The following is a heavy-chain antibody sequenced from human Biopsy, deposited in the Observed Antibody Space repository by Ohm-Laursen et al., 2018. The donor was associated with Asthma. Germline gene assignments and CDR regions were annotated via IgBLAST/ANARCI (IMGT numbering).Heavy chain of an antibody. CDR2: ISSDGHNK. Sequence: SLRLSCAASGLVFSQSGMHWVRQAPGKGLEWVALISSDGHNKYYKDSVKGRFTISRDNSKLRLYLEINSLRVEDLAVYYCARESGQDSGGTGAFDRWGQGIMVAVSS. CDR3: ARESGQDSGGTGAFDR. CDR1: GLVFSQSG. J-gene: IGHJ3*02. D-gene: IGHD4-23*01. V-gene: IGHV3-30*03.